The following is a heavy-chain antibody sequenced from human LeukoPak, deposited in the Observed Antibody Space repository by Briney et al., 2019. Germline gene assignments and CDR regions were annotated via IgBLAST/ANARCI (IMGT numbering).Heavy chain of an antibody. D-gene: IGHD6-19*01. CDR2: LYGSGST. CDR1: GFNVSSNY. V-gene: IGHV3-53*04. Sequence: PGGSLRLSCAASGFNVSSNYMSWVRQAPGKGLEWVSVLYGSGSTYYADSVNGRFTISRHDSQNTLFLQMNSLRAEGTAVYYCARGGTPGFSTGRIDYWGQGTLVTVSS. CDR3: ARGGTPGFSTGRIDY. J-gene: IGHJ4*02.